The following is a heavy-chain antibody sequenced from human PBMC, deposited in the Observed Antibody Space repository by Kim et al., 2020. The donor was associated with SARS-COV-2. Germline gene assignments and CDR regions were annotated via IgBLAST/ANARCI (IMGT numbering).Heavy chain of an antibody. D-gene: IGHD3-9*01. CDR1: GDSIRRDY. V-gene: IGHV4-59*13. Sequence: SETLSLTCSVSGDSIRRDYWSWIRQSPGQGLEWIGYIYNGGSTDHNPSLKSRVTISADTSSNQLSLKLRSVTAADTAVYFCARGPDAGRYDAFNIWGLGTKVTV. J-gene: IGHJ3*02. CDR2: IYNGGST. CDR3: ARGPDAGRYDAFNI.